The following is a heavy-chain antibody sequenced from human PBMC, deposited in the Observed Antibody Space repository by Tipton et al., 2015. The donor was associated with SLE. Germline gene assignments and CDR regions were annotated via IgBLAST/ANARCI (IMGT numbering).Heavy chain of an antibody. Sequence: GSLRLSCETSGFNFSSYWMHWVRQVPGKGLVWVSRINGDGSVTSYGGSVKGRFTIARDNAKNTLFLYMNSLRVEDTALYYCARGIDPTSSRISDYWGQGTLVSVSS. CDR3: ARGIDPTSSRISDY. CDR2: INGDGSVT. D-gene: IGHD2-2*01. V-gene: IGHV3-74*01. CDR1: GFNFSSYW. J-gene: IGHJ4*02.